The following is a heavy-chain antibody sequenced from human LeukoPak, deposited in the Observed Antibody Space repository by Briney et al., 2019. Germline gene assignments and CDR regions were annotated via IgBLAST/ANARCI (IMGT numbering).Heavy chain of an antibody. CDR2: VYGGGGGT. CDR1: GFTLSSYA. J-gene: IGHJ4*02. CDR3: AKQSAGSAAWYSLHYDF. V-gene: IGHV3-23*01. D-gene: IGHD6-13*01. Sequence: PGGSLRLSCAASGFTLSSYAMTWVRQAPGRGLEWVSSVYGGGGGTYYADSVKGRFTISRDNSKGTLYLQMNGLRAEDTAVYFCAKQSAGSAAWYSLHYDFWGQGTLVTVSS.